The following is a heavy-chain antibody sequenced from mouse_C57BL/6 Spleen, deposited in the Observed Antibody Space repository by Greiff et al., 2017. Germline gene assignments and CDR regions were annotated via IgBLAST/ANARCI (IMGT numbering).Heavy chain of an antibody. D-gene: IGHD3-1*01. V-gene: IGHV1-81*01. CDR1: GYTFTSYG. J-gene: IGHJ4*01. CDR2: IYPRSGNT. Sequence: VKLQESGAELARPGASVKLSCKASGYTFTSYGISWVKQRTGQGLEWIGEIYPRSGNTYYNEKFKGKATLTADKSSSAAYMELRSLTSEDSAVYFWARGGGSEGDYYAMDYWGQGTSVTVSS. CDR3: ARGGGSEGDYYAMDY.